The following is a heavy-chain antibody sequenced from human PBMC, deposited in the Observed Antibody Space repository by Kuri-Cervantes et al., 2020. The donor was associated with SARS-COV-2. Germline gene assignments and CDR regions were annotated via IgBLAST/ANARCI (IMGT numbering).Heavy chain of an antibody. CDR2: MNPNSGNT. CDR3: ARGPLAAADQSDHYMDV. Sequence: ASVKVSCKASGYTFTSYDINWVRQATGQGLEWMGWMNPNSGNTGYAQKFQGRVTMTRNTSISTAYMELSSLRSEDTAVYYCARGPLAAADQSDHYMDVWGRGTTVTVSS. D-gene: IGHD6-13*01. CDR1: GYTFTSYD. J-gene: IGHJ6*03. V-gene: IGHV1-8*01.